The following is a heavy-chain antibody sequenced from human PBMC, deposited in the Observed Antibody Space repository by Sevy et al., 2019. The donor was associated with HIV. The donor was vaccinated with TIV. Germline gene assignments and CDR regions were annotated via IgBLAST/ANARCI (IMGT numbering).Heavy chain of an antibody. Sequence: GGSLRLSCAASGFTFSSYGMHWVRQAPGKGLEWVAVLWYDGGDKDYADSVKGRFTISGDTSKNILYLQMNSLRAEDTGVYYCAKARETYYYGSGTLDYWGQGTLVTVSS. CDR1: GFTFSSYG. CDR2: LWYDGGDK. CDR3: AKARETYYYGSGTLDY. J-gene: IGHJ4*02. V-gene: IGHV3-33*06. D-gene: IGHD3-10*01.